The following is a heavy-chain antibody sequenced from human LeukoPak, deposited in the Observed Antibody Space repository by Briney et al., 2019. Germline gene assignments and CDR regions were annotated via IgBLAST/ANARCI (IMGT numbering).Heavy chain of an antibody. CDR3: AGPTLPPGVRHY. V-gene: IGHV7-4-1*02. CDR2: INTNTGNP. CDR1: GYTFTSYA. D-gene: IGHD3-10*01. Sequence: ASVTVSCKASGYTFTSYAMNWVRQAPGQGLEWMGWINTNTGNPTYSQGFTGRFVFSLDTSVSTAYLQISSLKAEYTAVYYCAGPTLPPGVRHYWAQGPRDRVPS. J-gene: IGHJ4*02.